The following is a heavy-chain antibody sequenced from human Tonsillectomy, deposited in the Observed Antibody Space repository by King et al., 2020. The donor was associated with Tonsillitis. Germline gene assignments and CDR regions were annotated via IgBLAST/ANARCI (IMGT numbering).Heavy chain of an antibody. V-gene: IGHV3-9*01. Sequence: VQLVESGGGLVQPGRSLRLSCAASGFTFDGHAMHWVRQAPGKGLEWVSGIGWNRGDIGYADSVKGRFTISRDNAKNSLYLQMNSLRAEDTALYYCAKTRAVAGNEGWDYWGQGIPVTVSS. J-gene: IGHJ4*02. CDR2: IGWNRGDI. CDR1: GFTFDGHA. CDR3: AKTRAVAGNEGWDY. D-gene: IGHD6-19*01.